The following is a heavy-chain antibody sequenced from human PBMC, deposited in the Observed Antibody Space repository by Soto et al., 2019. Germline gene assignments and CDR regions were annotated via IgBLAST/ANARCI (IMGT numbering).Heavy chain of an antibody. J-gene: IGHJ6*02. CDR2: IKQDGSEK. CDR1: GFTFSSYW. D-gene: IGHD1-26*01. Sequence: EVQLVESGGGSVQPGGSLRLSCAASGFTFSSYWMSWVRQAPGKGLEWVANIKQDGSEKYYVDSVKGRFTISRDNAKNSLYLQMNSLRAEDTAVYYCARDSGSPSPYYYYGMDVWGQGTTVTVSS. V-gene: IGHV3-7*03. CDR3: ARDSGSPSPYYYYGMDV.